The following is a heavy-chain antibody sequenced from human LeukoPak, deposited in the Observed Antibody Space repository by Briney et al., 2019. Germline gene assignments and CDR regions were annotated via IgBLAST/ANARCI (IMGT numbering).Heavy chain of an antibody. V-gene: IGHV1-18*01. CDR3: AKGRRVDADDHFDY. J-gene: IGHJ4*02. Sequence: ASVKVSCKASGYTFMSYGIHWLRRAPGQGLEWMGWSSVYNGNTNYAQKFQGRVTMATDTTTSTAYMELRTLMSDDTAVYYCAKGRRVDADDHFDYWGQGTLVTVSS. CDR1: GYTFMSYG. CDR2: SSVYNGNT. D-gene: IGHD1-1*01.